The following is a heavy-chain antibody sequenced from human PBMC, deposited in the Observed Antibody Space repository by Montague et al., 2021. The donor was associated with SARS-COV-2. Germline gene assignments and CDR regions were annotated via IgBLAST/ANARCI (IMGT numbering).Heavy chain of an antibody. CDR3: ARDTSYDGSGYYYFDY. CDR1: GFTFSTQA. J-gene: IGHJ4*02. Sequence: SLRLSCAGSGFTFSTQAMHWVRQTPGKGLEWVAAISFDGIKEHYADSVKGRSTVSRDNSENTLYLQMNILRAEDTALYYCARDTSYDGSGYYYFDYWGQGTLVTVSS. V-gene: IGHV3-30-3*01. CDR2: ISFDGIKE. D-gene: IGHD3-22*01.